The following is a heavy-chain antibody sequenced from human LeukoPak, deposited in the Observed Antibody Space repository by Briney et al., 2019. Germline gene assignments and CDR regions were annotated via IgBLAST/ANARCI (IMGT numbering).Heavy chain of an antibody. Sequence: PGGSLRLSCAASGFTFSSYAMSWVRQAPGKGLEWVSGISGSGDSTYYAASVAGRFTISRDNAKNPLFLQMNSLRAEDTAVYYWGEGGGSRYYYYMDVWGKETTVTVSS. D-gene: IGHD3-16*01. CDR1: GFTFSSYA. V-gene: IGHV3-23*01. CDR3: GEGGGSRYYYYMDV. CDR2: ISGSGDST. J-gene: IGHJ6*03.